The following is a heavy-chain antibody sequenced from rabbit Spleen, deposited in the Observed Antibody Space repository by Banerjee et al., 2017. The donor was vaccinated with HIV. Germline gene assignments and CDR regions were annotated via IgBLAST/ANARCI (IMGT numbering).Heavy chain of an antibody. Sequence: QSLQESGGGLFQPGGSLALTCKASGFSLSNNYVMCWVRQAPGKGLEWIACINIVTGKTVYASWAKGRFIMSRTSSTTVFLQMTSLTAADTATYFCARDLVTVIGWNFNLWGPGTLVTVS. D-gene: IGHD5-1*01. J-gene: IGHJ4*01. CDR3: ARDLVTVIGWNFNL. CDR1: GFSLSNNYV. V-gene: IGHV1S40*01. CDR2: INIVTGKT.